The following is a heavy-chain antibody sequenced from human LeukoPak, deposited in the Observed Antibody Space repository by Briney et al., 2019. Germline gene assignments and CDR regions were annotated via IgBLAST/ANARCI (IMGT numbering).Heavy chain of an antibody. Sequence: SETLSLTCTVSGGSISSYYWSWIRQPPGKGLEWIGYIYYSGSASYNPSLKSGVTMSLDTSKNHFSLKLSSVTAADTAVYYCARSDAGYSYGYFDYWGQGTLVTVSS. CDR3: ARSDAGYSYGYFDY. CDR1: GGSISSYY. D-gene: IGHD5-18*01. V-gene: IGHV4-59*01. J-gene: IGHJ4*02. CDR2: IYYSGSA.